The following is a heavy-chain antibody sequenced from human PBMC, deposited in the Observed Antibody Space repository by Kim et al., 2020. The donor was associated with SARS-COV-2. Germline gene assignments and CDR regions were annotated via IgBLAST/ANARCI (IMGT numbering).Heavy chain of an antibody. V-gene: IGHV4-34*01. J-gene: IGHJ4*02. CDR3: ARGRPGYYDSSGPKSPFDY. Sequence: SRVTISVDTSKNQFSLKLSSVTAEDTAVYYCARGRPGYYDSSGPKSPFDYWGQGTLVTVSS. D-gene: IGHD3-22*01.